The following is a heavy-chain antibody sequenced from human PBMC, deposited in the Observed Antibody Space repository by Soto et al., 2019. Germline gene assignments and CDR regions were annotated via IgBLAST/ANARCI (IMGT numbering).Heavy chain of an antibody. D-gene: IGHD3-22*01. CDR1: GFTFSSYS. J-gene: IGHJ6*03. Sequence: EVQLVESGGGLVQPGGSLRLSCAASGFTFSSYSMNWVRQAPGKGLEWVSYISSSSSTIYYADSVKGRFTISRDNAKNSLYLQMNSLRAEDTAVYYCASEVERGWNYYMDVWGKGTPVTVSS. V-gene: IGHV3-48*01. CDR3: ASEVERGWNYYMDV. CDR2: ISSSSSTI.